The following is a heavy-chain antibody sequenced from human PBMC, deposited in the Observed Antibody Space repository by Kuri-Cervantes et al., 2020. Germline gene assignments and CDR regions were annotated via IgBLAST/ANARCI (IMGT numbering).Heavy chain of an antibody. CDR1: GGSISSSSYY. J-gene: IGHJ6*02. V-gene: IGHV4-39*07. CDR3: ARGTIRYFDWLPRNLGMDV. D-gene: IGHD3-9*01. CDR2: IYYSGST. Sequence: SETLSLTCTVSGGSISSSSYYWGWIRQPPGKGLEWIGSIYYSGSTYYNPSLKSRVTISVDTSKNQFSLKLSSVTAADTAVYYCARGTIRYFDWLPRNLGMDVWGQGTTVTVSS.